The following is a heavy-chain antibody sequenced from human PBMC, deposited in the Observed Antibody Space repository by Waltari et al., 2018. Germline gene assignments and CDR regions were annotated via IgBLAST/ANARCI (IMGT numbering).Heavy chain of an antibody. CDR2: ISGRGGST. CDR3: AKVGWELLYWYGMDV. Sequence: EVQLLESGGGLVQPGGSLRLSCAASGFTFSSYAMSWVRQAPGKGLEWVSAISGRGGSTYYADSVKGRFTISRDNSKNTLYLQMNSLRAEDTAVYYCAKVGWELLYWYGMDVWGQGTTVTVSS. CDR1: GFTFSSYA. D-gene: IGHD1-26*01. V-gene: IGHV3-23*01. J-gene: IGHJ6*02.